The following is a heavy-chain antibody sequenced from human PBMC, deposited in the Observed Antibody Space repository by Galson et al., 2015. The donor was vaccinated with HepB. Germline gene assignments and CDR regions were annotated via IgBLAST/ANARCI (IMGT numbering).Heavy chain of an antibody. Sequence: SVKVSCKASGYTFTGYYMHWVRQAPGQGLEWMGRINPNSGGTNYAQKFQGRVTMTRDTSISTAYMELSRLRSDDTAVYYCARAVGYCSGGSCYSSYYYYYYMDVWGKGTTVTVSS. D-gene: IGHD2-15*01. J-gene: IGHJ6*03. CDR2: INPNSGGT. CDR1: GYTFTGYY. V-gene: IGHV1-2*06. CDR3: ARAVGYCSGGSCYSSYYYYYYMDV.